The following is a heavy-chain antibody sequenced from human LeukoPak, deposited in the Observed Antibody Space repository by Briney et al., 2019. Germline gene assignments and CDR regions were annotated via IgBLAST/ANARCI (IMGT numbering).Heavy chain of an antibody. CDR2: IKQDGSEK. CDR1: GFTFGSYW. V-gene: IGHV3-7*04. J-gene: IGHJ4*02. D-gene: IGHD4-17*01. CDR3: ARDHGDGY. Sequence: PGGSLRLSCAASGFTFGSYWMSWGRQAPGKGLEWVANIKQDGSEKYYVDSVKGRFTISRDNAKNSLYLQMNSLRAEDTAVYYCARDHGDGYWGQGTLVTVSS.